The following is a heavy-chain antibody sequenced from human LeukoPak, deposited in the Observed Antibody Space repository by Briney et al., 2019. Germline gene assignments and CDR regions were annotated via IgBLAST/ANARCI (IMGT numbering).Heavy chain of an antibody. J-gene: IGHJ3*02. CDR3: ARSYVCGSYYAFDI. Sequence: PSETLSLTCTVSGYSISSGYYWGWIRQPPGKGLEWIGSIYRSGSTYYNPSLKSRVTISVDTSKNQFSLKLSSVTAADTAVYYCARSYVCGSYYAFDIWGQGTMVTVSS. CDR2: IYRSGST. CDR1: GYSISSGYY. V-gene: IGHV4-38-2*02. D-gene: IGHD3-16*01.